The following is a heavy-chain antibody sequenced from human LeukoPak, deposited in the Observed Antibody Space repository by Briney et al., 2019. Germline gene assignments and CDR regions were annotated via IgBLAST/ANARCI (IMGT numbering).Heavy chain of an antibody. J-gene: IGHJ2*01. V-gene: IGHV3-53*01. CDR3: VRGLSGLSSWYFDL. CDR1: GFTISSNY. D-gene: IGHD1-26*01. CDR2: LHSGGHT. Sequence: GGSLRLSCAASGFTISSNYLSWVRQAPGKGLVWISALHSGGHTFYADSVGGRFTISRDISKNTLYLQMNDLGAEDTALYYCVRGLSGLSSWYFDLWGRGTQVSVSS.